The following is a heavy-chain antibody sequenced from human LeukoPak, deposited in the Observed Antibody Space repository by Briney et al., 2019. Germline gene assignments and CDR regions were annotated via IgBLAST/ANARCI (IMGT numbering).Heavy chain of an antibody. CDR2: IKPNSGGT. J-gene: IGHJ4*02. CDR1: GYTFTGYY. D-gene: IGHD6-6*01. CDR3: ARYSSSSPFDY. Sequence: ASVKVSCKASGYTFTGYYMHWVRHAPGQGLEWMGWIKPNSGGTNYAQKFQGRVTMTTDTSINTAYMELSRLTSDDAPVYYCARYSSSSPFDYWGQGPLVTVSS. V-gene: IGHV1-2*02.